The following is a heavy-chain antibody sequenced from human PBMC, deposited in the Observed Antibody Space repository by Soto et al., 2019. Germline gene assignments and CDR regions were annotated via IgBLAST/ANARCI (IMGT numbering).Heavy chain of an antibody. V-gene: IGHV3-33*01. CDR1: GFTFSGFG. CDR3: ARGRGGDYGGNSGYFDY. D-gene: IGHD4-17*01. CDR2: IWYDGNDK. J-gene: IGHJ4*02. Sequence: QVQLVESGGGVVQPGGSLRLSCAASGFTFSGFGMHWVRQAPGKGLEWVAVIWYDGNDKYYADSVKGRFSVSRDNSKNTLYLQMNSLRAEDTAVYYCARGRGGDYGGNSGYFDYWGQGTVVTVSS.